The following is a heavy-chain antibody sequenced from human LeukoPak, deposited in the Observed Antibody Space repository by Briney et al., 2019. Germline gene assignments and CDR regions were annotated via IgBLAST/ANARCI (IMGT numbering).Heavy chain of an antibody. CDR1: GYTLTELS. J-gene: IGHJ4*02. CDR2: FDPEDGET. Sequence: ASVKVSCKVSGYTLTELSMHWVRQAPGKGLEWMGGFDPEDGETIYAQKFQGRVTMTEDTSTDTAYTELSSLRSEDTAVYYCATDRWSGSPPTGWGQGTLVTVSS. CDR3: ATDRWSGSPPTG. D-gene: IGHD1-26*01. V-gene: IGHV1-24*01.